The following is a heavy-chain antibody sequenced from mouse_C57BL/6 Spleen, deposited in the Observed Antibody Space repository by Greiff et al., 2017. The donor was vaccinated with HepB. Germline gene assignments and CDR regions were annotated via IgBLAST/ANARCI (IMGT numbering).Heavy chain of an antibody. J-gene: IGHJ2*01. CDR3: ASNLDY. V-gene: IGHV1-69*01. CDR2: IDPSDSYT. Sequence: VQLQQSGAELVMPGASVKLSCKASGYTFTSYWMHWVKQRPGQGLEWIGEIDPSDSYTNYNQKFKGKSTLTVDKSSSTAYMQLSSLTSEDSAVYDCASNLDYWGQGTTLPVSS. CDR1: GYTFTSYW.